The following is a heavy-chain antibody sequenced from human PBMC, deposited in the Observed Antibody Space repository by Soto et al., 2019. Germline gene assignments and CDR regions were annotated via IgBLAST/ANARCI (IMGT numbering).Heavy chain of an antibody. CDR1: GFSFSNYA. D-gene: IGHD5-12*01. V-gene: IGHV3-23*01. CDR2: MNDNGVTT. CDR3: ARDGTVLMATINIFDY. Sequence: PGGSLRLSCAASGFSFSNYAMSWVRQAPGKGLEWVSAMNDNGVTTYYADSVKGRFTISRDNAKNSLYLQMNSLRAEDTAVYYCARDGTVLMATINIFDYWGQGTLVTVS. J-gene: IGHJ4*02.